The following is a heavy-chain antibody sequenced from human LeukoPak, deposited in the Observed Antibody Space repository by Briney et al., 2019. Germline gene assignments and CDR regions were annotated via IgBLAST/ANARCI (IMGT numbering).Heavy chain of an antibody. CDR1: GFTFSSYA. V-gene: IGHV3-23*01. J-gene: IGHJ4*02. D-gene: IGHD3-22*01. CDR2: ISGSGGST. CDR3: ARQADSSGYEGFDY. Sequence: GGSLRLSCAASGFTFSSYAMSWVRQAPGKGLEWVPAISGSGGSTYYADSVKGRFTISRDNSKNTLYLQMNSLRAEDTAVYYCARQADSSGYEGFDYWGQGTLVTVSS.